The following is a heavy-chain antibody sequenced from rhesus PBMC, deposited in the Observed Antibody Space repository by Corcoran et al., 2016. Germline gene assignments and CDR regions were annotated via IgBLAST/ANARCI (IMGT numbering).Heavy chain of an antibody. V-gene: IGHV4-80*01. Sequence: QVQLQESGPGLVKPSDTLSLTCAVSGSSISRYWWSWTRQPTGQGLGWIGEINGNSGTTYYNPSLTSRVTISKDASKNQFSLKLSSVTAADAAVYYCARSLGAAADLVRYWGQGVLVTVSS. D-gene: IGHD6-25*01. CDR2: INGNSGTT. CDR3: ARSLGAAADLVRY. CDR1: GSSISRYW. J-gene: IGHJ4*01.